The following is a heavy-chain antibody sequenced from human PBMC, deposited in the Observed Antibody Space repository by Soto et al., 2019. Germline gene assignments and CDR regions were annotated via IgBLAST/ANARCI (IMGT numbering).Heavy chain of an antibody. V-gene: IGHV4-61*01. J-gene: IGHJ5*02. CDR1: GASLTMGIHY. CDR3: ARVRYFAPDP. CDR2: ISYSAIT. D-gene: IGHD3-9*01. Sequence: PSETLSLTCTVSGASLTMGIHYWSWIRQPPGKGLEWIGYISYSAITNYNPSLKSRVTISADMSKNQFSLKLSSVTAADTAVYYCARVRYFAPDPWGQGTLVTVSS.